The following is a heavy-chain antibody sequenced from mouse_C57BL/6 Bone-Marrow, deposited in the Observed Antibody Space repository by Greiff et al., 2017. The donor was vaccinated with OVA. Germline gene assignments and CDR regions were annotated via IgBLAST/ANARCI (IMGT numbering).Heavy chain of an antibody. D-gene: IGHD2-1*01. CDR1: GYTFTSYG. CDR2: IYPRSGNT. J-gene: IGHJ3*01. V-gene: IGHV1-81*01. Sequence: VKLMESGAELARPGASVKLSCKASGYTFTSYGISWVKQRTGQGLEWIGEIYPRSGNTYYNEKFKGKATLTADKSSSTAYMELRSLTSEDSAVYFCARGGYYGNYSAWFAYWGQGTLVTVSA. CDR3: ARGGYYGNYSAWFAY.